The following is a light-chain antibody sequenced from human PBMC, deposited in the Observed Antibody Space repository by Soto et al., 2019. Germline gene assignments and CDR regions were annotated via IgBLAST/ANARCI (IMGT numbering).Light chain of an antibody. CDR1: SSDVGGYAF. V-gene: IGLV2-14*01. CDR2: EVT. CDR3: SSYTTSSTLV. J-gene: IGLJ3*02. Sequence: QSALTQPASVSGSPGQSITISCTGTSSDVGGYAFVSWYQQLPGKAPKLIIYEVTKRPSGVSTRFSGSRSGNTASLTISGLQGEDEADYYCSSYTTSSTLVFGGGTKVTVL.